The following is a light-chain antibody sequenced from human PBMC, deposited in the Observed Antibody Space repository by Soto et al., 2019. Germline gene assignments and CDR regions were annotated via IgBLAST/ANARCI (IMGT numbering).Light chain of an antibody. Sequence: EIVMTQSPATLSVSPGERATLSCRASQSVNSNLAWYQQKPGQAPRLLIYGASTRVAGIPARFSGSGSGTEFSLTFSSLQSEDFAVYYCQQYNNRPPDTFGQGTKLEIK. J-gene: IGKJ2*01. CDR2: GAS. CDR1: QSVNSN. V-gene: IGKV3-15*01. CDR3: QQYNNRPPDT.